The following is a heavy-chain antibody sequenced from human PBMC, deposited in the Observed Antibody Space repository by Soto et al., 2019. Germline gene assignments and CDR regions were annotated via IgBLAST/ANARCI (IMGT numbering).Heavy chain of an antibody. V-gene: IGHV3-33*01. CDR2: IWYDGSNK. CDR1: GFTFSSYG. CDR3: ARDASRKVATIFDY. J-gene: IGHJ4*02. D-gene: IGHD5-12*01. Sequence: GSLRLSCAASGFTFSSYGMHWVRQAPGKGLEWVAVIWYDGSNKYYADSVKGRFTISRDNSKNTLYLQMNSLRAEDTAVYYCARDASRKVATIFDYWGQGTLVTVSS.